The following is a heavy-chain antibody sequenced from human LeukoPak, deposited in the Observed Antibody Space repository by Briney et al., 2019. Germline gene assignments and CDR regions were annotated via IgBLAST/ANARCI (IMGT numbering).Heavy chain of an antibody. Sequence: AGGSLRLSCAASGFTFSYYSMNWVRQAPGKGLEGVSYISSSSKTIYYADSVKGQLTISRDNAKKSLDLQMNSLRDEDTAVYYCARDHRSGSGSGTQANDYWGQGTLVTVSS. V-gene: IGHV3-48*02. D-gene: IGHD3-10*01. J-gene: IGHJ4*02. CDR3: ARDHRSGSGSGTQANDY. CDR1: GFTFSYYS. CDR2: ISSSSKTI.